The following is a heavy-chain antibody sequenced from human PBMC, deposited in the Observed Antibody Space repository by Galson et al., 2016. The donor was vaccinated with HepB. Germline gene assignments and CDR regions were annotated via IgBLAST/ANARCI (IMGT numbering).Heavy chain of an antibody. V-gene: IGHV1-8*02. CDR3: ANSLFGYYYYGMDV. Sequence: SVKVSCKASGYPFTNSDVNWVRQATGQGLEWMGWINPNNGDTGYAQKFQGRFTMTRDTSISTAYMELSSLSSEDTAVYYCANSLFGYYYYGMDVWGQGTTVTVSS. D-gene: IGHD2-15*01. CDR2: INPNNGDT. CDR1: GYPFTNSD. J-gene: IGHJ6*02.